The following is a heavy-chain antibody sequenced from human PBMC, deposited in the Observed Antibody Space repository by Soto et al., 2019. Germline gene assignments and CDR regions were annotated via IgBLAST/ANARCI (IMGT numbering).Heavy chain of an antibody. CDR1: GDSIRSTGW. CDR3: ARGSYYYDSSGYYHY. Sequence: PSETMSVTCTVSGDSIRSTGWWSWVSQSPGKGLEWIGDIYHGGSTNYNPSLKSRVTISIDKSKNQFSLKLSSVTAADTAVYYCARGSYYYDSSGYYHYWGQGTLVTVSS. J-gene: IGHJ4*02. D-gene: IGHD3-22*01. V-gene: IGHV4-4*02. CDR2: IYHGGST.